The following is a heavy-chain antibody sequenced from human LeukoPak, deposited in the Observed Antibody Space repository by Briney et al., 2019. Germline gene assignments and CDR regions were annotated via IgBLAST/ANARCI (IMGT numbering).Heavy chain of an antibody. V-gene: IGHV4-31*03. D-gene: IGHD2-2*01. J-gene: IGHJ6*02. Sequence: SETLSLTCTVSDDSISSGGSYWSWTRQHPGEGLEWIGYIYYSGTTNYNPSLKSRVTISVDTSKNQFSLKLSSVTAADTAVYYCARAACSSTSCYAGYYYGMDVWGQGTTVTVSS. CDR3: ARAACSSTSCYAGYYYGMDV. CDR1: DDSISSGGSY. CDR2: IYYSGTT.